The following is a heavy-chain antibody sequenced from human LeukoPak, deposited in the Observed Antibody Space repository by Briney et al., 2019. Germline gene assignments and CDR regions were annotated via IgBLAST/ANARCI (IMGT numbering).Heavy chain of an antibody. CDR1: GGSISSYY. V-gene: IGHV4-59*01. CDR2: IYYSGST. CDR3: ARLLDSSGYLGVPYFDY. D-gene: IGHD3-22*01. J-gene: IGHJ4*02. Sequence: SETLSLTCTVSGGSISSYYWSWIRQPPGKGLEWIGYIYYSGSTNYNPSLKSRVTISVDTSKNQFSLKLSSVTAADTAVYYCARLLDSSGYLGVPYFDYWGQGTLVTVSS.